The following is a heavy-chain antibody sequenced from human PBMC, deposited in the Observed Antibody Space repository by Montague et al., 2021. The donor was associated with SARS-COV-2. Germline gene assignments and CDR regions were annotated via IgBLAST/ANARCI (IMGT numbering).Heavy chain of an antibody. CDR1: GFTFSTYN. CDR3: ARDQLIRGVPAFDM. D-gene: IGHD3-10*01. V-gene: IGHV3-48*04. J-gene: IGHJ3*02. Sequence: SLRLSCAASGFTFSTYNMNRVRQIPGKVLEWLSYISSGSGAIFXXXAXXGRFTVSRDNAKNSLFLQLNSLRAEATAVYYCARDQLIRGVPAFDMWGQGTMVTVSS. CDR2: ISSGSGAI.